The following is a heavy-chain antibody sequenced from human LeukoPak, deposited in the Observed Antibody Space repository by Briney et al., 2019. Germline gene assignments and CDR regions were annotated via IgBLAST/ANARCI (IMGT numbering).Heavy chain of an antibody. Sequence: SETLSLTCTVPGDSINNHYWSWIRQPPGKGLEWIGFIYTRGSTNYNPSLRSRVTISVHTPKNQFSLKLSSVTAADTAVYYCARMSFYGSGTYSPLDYWGQGTLVAVSS. CDR3: ARMSFYGSGTYSPLDY. CDR1: GDSINNHY. D-gene: IGHD3-10*01. J-gene: IGHJ4*02. CDR2: IYTRGST. V-gene: IGHV4-4*09.